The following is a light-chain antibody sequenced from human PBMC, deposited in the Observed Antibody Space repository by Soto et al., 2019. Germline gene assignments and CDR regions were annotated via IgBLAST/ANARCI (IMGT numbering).Light chain of an antibody. Sequence: PGERATLSCRASERIYSAYLGWYQQKPGQAPRLLIYGTSSRATGTPDRFSGSGSGTDFTLTISRLEPEDFAVYYCQQYGNSPITFGQGTRLEIK. CDR1: ERIYSAY. CDR2: GTS. J-gene: IGKJ5*01. V-gene: IGKV3-20*01. CDR3: QQYGNSPIT.